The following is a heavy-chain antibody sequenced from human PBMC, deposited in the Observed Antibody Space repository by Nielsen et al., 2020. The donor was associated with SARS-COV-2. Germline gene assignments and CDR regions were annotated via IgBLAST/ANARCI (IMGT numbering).Heavy chain of an antibody. D-gene: IGHD3-10*01. Sequence: GGSLRLSCAASGFTFSSYAMSWVRQAPGKGLEWVSAISGSGGSTYYADSVKGRFTISRDNSKNTLYLQMNSLRAEDTAVYYCAKVGALLWFGGRAYFDYWGQGTLVTVSS. CDR2: ISGSGGST. V-gene: IGHV3-23*01. CDR3: AKVGALLWFGGRAYFDY. CDR1: GFTFSSYA. J-gene: IGHJ4*02.